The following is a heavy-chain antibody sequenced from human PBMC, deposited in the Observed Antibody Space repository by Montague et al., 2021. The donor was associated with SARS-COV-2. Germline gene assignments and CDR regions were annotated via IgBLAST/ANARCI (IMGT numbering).Heavy chain of an antibody. V-gene: IGHV4-61*02. Sequence: TLSITCTVSGDSVSSEIYYWSWIRQPAGKGLEWIGRIYTSGSTNYNPSLRSRVTISVDTSKNQFSLRLSSVTAADTAVYYCARVGGNHYRYFDYWGQGTLVTVSS. D-gene: IGHD1-26*01. CDR3: ARVGGNHYRYFDY. CDR1: GDSVSSEIYY. CDR2: IYTSGST. J-gene: IGHJ4*02.